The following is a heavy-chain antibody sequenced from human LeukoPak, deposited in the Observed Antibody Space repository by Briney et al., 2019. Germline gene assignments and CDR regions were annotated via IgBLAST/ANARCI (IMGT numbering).Heavy chain of an antibody. Sequence: PGGSLRLSCAASGFSFSSYSMNWVRQAPGKGLEWVSSISSSSSYIYYVDSVKGRFTISRDTAKNSLYLQMNSLRAEDTALYYCARLSGPGSGWTTLDYWGQGTLVTVSS. CDR2: ISSSSSYI. CDR1: GFSFSSYS. J-gene: IGHJ4*02. D-gene: IGHD6-19*01. V-gene: IGHV3-21*04. CDR3: ARLSGPGSGWTTLDY.